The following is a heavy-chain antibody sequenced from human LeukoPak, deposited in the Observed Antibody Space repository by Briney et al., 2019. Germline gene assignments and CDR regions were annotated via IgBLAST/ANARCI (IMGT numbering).Heavy chain of an antibody. J-gene: IGHJ4*02. CDR1: GFTFRNYW. V-gene: IGHV3-66*01. CDR3: AASEVAAAPLDY. Sequence: PGGSLRLSCAASGFTFRNYWMGWVRQAPGKGLEWVSVIYSGGSTYYADSVKGRFTISRDNSKNTLYLQMNSLRAEDTAVYYCAASEVAAAPLDYWGQGTLVTVSS. CDR2: IYSGGST. D-gene: IGHD6-13*01.